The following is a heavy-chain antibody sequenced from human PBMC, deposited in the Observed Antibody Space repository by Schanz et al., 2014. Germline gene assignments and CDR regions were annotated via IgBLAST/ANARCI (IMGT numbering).Heavy chain of an antibody. CDR3: TSMATIPRNWFDP. V-gene: IGHV3-15*01. CDR2: IKSNTDGGTT. Sequence: EVELVESGGGLVKPGGSLRLSCVVSGLTFTNAWMSWVRQAPGKGLEWVGRIKSNTDGGTTDYATPVKGRFTISRDDSKNTLYLQMNSLKSEDTAVYYCTSMATIPRNWFDPWGQGTLVTVSS. J-gene: IGHJ5*02. CDR1: GLTFTNAW. D-gene: IGHD2-2*02.